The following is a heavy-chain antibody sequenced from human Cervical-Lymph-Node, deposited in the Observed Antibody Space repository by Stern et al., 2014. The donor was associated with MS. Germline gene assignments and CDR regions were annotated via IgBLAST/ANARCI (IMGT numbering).Heavy chain of an antibody. V-gene: IGHV4-30-4*01. CDR2: VHNSGTT. D-gene: IGHD5-24*01. CDR3: SRDADGYSLVFGY. Sequence: QVQLQESGPGLVKPSQTLSLTCAVTGGSISSADYYWSWIRQSPGKGLELIGYVHNSGTTYYNPSLKSRVTMSVDTSKNQFSLKLRSVTAADTAVYYCSRDADGYSLVFGYWGRGTLVTVSS. J-gene: IGHJ4*02. CDR1: GGSISSADYY.